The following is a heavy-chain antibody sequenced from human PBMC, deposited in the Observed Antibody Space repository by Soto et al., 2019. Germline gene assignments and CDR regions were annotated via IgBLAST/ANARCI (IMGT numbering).Heavy chain of an antibody. CDR2: ISAYNGNT. D-gene: IGHD5-12*01. Sequence: ASVKVSCKASGYTFTSYGISWVRQAPGQGLEWMGWISAYNGNTNYAQKLQGRVTMTTDTSTSTAYMELRSLRSDDTAVYYCARDYSLKFSGYGDPSDAFDIWGQGTMVTVS. J-gene: IGHJ3*02. CDR3: ARDYSLKFSGYGDPSDAFDI. CDR1: GYTFTSYG. V-gene: IGHV1-18*01.